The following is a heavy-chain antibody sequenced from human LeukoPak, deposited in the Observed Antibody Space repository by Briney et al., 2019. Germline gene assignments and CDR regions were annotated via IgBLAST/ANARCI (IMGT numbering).Heavy chain of an antibody. CDR1: GGSISSYY. D-gene: IGHD6-13*01. J-gene: IGHJ4*02. V-gene: IGHV4-59*01. CDR3: ARVYVSRSSWSFDY. CDR2: IYYSGST. Sequence: SETLSLTCTVSGGSISSYYWSWIRQPPGKGLEWIGYIYYSGSTNYNPCLKSRVTISVDTSNNQFPLKLSSVTAADTAVYYCARVYVSRSSWSFDYWGQGTLVTVSS.